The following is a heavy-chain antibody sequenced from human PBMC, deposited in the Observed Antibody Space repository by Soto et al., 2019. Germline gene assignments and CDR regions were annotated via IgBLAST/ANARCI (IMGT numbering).Heavy chain of an antibody. V-gene: IGHV1-58*01. D-gene: IGHD3-10*01. CDR1: GFSLTHSA. CDR3: TADPPGGGSNY. CDR2: IVVGSGKT. J-gene: IGHJ4*02. Sequence: QMQLVQSGPEVKKPGTSVKVSCMASGFSLTHSAVQWVRVARGQRLEWIGWIVVGSGKTNYAQKVQERVTLTRDMSSNTASMELSSLRSEDTAVYYCTADPPGGGSNYWGQGTLVTVSS.